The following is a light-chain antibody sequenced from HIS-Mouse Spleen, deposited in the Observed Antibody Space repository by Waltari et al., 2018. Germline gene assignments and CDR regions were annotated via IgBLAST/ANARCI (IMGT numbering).Light chain of an antibody. CDR3: YSTDSSGNHRRV. V-gene: IGLV3-10*01. CDR1: ALPKKY. Sequence: SYELTQPPSVSVSPGQTARITCSGDALPKKYAYWYQQKSGQAPVLVIYEDSKRPSGIPAGFSCASSWTMATLNISGAQLEDEADYYCYSTDSSGNHRRVFGGGTKLTVL. CDR2: EDS. J-gene: IGLJ3*02.